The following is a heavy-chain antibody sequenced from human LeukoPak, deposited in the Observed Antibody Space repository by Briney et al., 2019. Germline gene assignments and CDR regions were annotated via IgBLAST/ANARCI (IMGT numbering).Heavy chain of an antibody. V-gene: IGHV5-10-1*01. CDR1: GYSFTSYW. CDR2: IDPSDSYT. CDR3: ASCSGGSCYSGDY. J-gene: IGHJ4*02. D-gene: IGHD2-15*01. Sequence: GESLQISCKGSGYSFTSYWISWVRQMPGKGLEWMGRIDPSDSYTNYSPSFQGHVTISADKSISTAYLQWSSLKASDTAMYYCASCSGGSCYSGDYWGQGTLVTVSS.